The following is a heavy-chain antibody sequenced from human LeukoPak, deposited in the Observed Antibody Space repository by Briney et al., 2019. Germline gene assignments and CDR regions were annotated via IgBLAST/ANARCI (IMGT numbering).Heavy chain of an antibody. V-gene: IGHV4-4*07. CDR1: GGSISSHY. CDR3: ARGDSGAVAFDI. Sequence: KPSETLSLTCTVSGGSISSHYWSWIRQPAGKGLEWIGRLYISGSTNYNPSLKSRVTMSVDTSKNQFSLKLSSVTAADTAVYYCARGDSGAVAFDIWGQGTMVTVSS. J-gene: IGHJ3*02. D-gene: IGHD1-14*01. CDR2: LYISGST.